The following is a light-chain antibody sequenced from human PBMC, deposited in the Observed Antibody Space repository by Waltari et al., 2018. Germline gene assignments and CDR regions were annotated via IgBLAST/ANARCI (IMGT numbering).Light chain of an antibody. Sequence: QSALTQPASVSGSPGQSITISCPGTSSDVGGYHYASCYQQHPGKAPKLMIYDVSNRPSGVSNRFSGSKSGNTASLTISGLQAEDEADYYCSSYTSSSTLPYVFGSGTKVTVL. V-gene: IGLV2-14*03. J-gene: IGLJ6*01. CDR3: SSYTSSSTLPYV. CDR2: DVS. CDR1: SSDVGGYHY.